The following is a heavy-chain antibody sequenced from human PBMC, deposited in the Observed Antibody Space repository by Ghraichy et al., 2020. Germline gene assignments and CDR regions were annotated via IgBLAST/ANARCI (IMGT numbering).Heavy chain of an antibody. V-gene: IGHV4-39*01. Sequence: ETLSLTCTVSGGSISSSSYYWGWIRQPPGKGLEWIGSIYYSGSTYYNPSLKSRVTISVDTSKNQFSLKLSSVTAADTAVYYCARQVRVGSYTNQLQIDYWGQGTLVTVSS. J-gene: IGHJ4*02. CDR1: GGSISSSSYY. D-gene: IGHD2-2*01. CDR2: IYYSGST. CDR3: ARQVRVGSYTNQLQIDY.